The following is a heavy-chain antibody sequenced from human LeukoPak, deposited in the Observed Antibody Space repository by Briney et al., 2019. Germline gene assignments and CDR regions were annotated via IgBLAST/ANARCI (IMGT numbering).Heavy chain of an antibody. V-gene: IGHV3-7*01. J-gene: IGHJ6*02. CDR2: IKQDGSEK. CDR1: GFTFSSYW. Sequence: GGSLRLSCAASGFTFSSYWMSWVRQAPGKGLEWVANIKQDGSEKYYVDSVKGRFTISRDNAKNSLYLQMNSLRAEDTAVYYCARESSSSGWYYYYYGMDVWGQGTTVTVSS. D-gene: IGHD6-19*01. CDR3: ARESSSSGWYYYYYGMDV.